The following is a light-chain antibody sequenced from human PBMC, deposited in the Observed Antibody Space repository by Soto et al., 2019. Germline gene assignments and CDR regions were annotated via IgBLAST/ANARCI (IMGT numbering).Light chain of an antibody. CDR2: GAS. Sequence: DTVLTQSPGTLSLSPGERVTLSCRAGQSVSSSYLAWYQQKPGQAPRLLFYGASSRATGIPDRFSGSGSGTDFILTISRLEPDDFAVYYCQQYGRSPWTFGQGTKVDIK. V-gene: IGKV3-20*01. CDR1: QSVSSSY. J-gene: IGKJ1*01. CDR3: QQYGRSPWT.